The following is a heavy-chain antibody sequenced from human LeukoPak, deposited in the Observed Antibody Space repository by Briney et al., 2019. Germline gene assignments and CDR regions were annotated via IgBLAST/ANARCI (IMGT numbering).Heavy chain of an antibody. J-gene: IGHJ4*02. D-gene: IGHD2-15*01. CDR2: INAGNGNT. CDR1: GYTFATYA. V-gene: IGHV1-3*03. CDR3: ARGLYCSGGSCYSPSPFDY. Sequence: GASVKVSCKASGYTFATYAMHWVRQAPGQRLEWMGWINAGNGNTKYSQEFQGRVTITRDTSASTAYMELSSLRSEDTAVYYCARGLYCSGGSCYSPSPFDYWGQGTLVTVSS.